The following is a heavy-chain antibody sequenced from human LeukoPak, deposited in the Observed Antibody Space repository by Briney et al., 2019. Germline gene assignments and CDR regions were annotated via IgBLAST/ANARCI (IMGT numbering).Heavy chain of an antibody. CDR2: ISGGGST. Sequence: GGSLRLSCAASGFTFSSYAMSWVRQAPGKGLEWVSAISGGGSTYYAYSVKGRFTISRDNSKNTLYLQMNSLRAEDTAVYYCAKDNQWLVQTFNYWGQGTLVTVSS. CDR3: AKDNQWLVQTFNY. CDR1: GFTFSSYA. V-gene: IGHV3-23*01. D-gene: IGHD6-19*01. J-gene: IGHJ4*02.